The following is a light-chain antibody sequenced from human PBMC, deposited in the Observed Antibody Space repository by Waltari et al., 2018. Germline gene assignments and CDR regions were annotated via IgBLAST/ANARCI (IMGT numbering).Light chain of an antibody. V-gene: IGKV1-5*03. Sequence: DIQMTQSPSPLSASVGDRVPITCRASQGIGRWLAWYQQKPGKAPKFLIYKASNLESGVPSRFSGSGSGTEFTLTISSLQPDDFATYYCQQYNDYSLTFGGGTKVEIK. CDR3: QQYNDYSLT. CDR2: KAS. CDR1: QGIGRW. J-gene: IGKJ4*01.